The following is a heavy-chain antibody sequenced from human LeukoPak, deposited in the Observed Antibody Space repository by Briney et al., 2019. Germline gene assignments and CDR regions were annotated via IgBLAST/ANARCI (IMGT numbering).Heavy chain of an antibody. J-gene: IGHJ6*03. V-gene: IGHV5-51*01. CDR1: GYSFTNYW. D-gene: IGHD2-2*01. CDR3: ARARYCSSTSCPSPYFYYYIDV. CDR2: IYPGDSDT. Sequence: GESLKISCKGSGYSFTNYWIGWVRQMPGKGLEWMGIIYPGDSDTRYSPSFQGQVTVSADKSISTAYLQWSSLKASDTAMYYCARARYCSSTSCPSPYFYYYIDVWGKGTTVTVSS.